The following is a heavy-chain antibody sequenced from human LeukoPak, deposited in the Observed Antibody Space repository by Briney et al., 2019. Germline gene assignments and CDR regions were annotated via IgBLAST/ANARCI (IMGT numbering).Heavy chain of an antibody. CDR1: GGSISSYY. D-gene: IGHD3-22*01. J-gene: IGHJ3*02. Sequence: SETLSLTCTVSGGSISSYYWSWIRQPAGKGLEWIGRIYTSGSTNYNPSLKSRVTISVDTSKNQFSLKLSSVTAADTAVYYCARDSPLYDSSGYYAQWAFDIWGQGTMVTVSS. CDR2: IYTSGST. CDR3: ARDSPLYDSSGYYAQWAFDI. V-gene: IGHV4-4*07.